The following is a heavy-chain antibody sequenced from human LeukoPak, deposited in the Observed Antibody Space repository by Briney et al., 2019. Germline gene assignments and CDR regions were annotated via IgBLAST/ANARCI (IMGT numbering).Heavy chain of an antibody. CDR1: GFTFSGSA. Sequence: GGSLRLSCAASGFTFSGSALHWVRQASGKGLEWVGRIRSKANSYATAYAASVKGRFTISRDDSKNTAYLQMNSLKTEDTAVYYCTRHIDERYDFWSGGLYGSYYMDVWGKGTTVTVSS. J-gene: IGHJ6*03. CDR3: TRHIDERYDFWSGGLYGSYYMDV. CDR2: IRSKANSYAT. V-gene: IGHV3-73*01. D-gene: IGHD3-3*01.